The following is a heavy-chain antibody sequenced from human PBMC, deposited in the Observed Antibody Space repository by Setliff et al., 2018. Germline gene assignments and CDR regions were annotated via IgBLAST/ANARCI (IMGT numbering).Heavy chain of an antibody. Sequence: PGESLKISCKGSGYSFTSYWIGWVRQMPGKGLEWMGIIYPGDSDTRYSPSLQGQVTFSADRSISTAHLQWDSLKASDTALYYCARRGNGGTLDVWGKGTTVTVSS. J-gene: IGHJ6*04. CDR1: GYSFTSYW. CDR3: ARRGNGGTLDV. V-gene: IGHV5-51*01. CDR2: IYPGDSDT. D-gene: IGHD2-8*01.